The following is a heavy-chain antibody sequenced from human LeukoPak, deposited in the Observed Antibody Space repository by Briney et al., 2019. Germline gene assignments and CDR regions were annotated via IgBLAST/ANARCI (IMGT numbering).Heavy chain of an antibody. Sequence: ASVKVSCKASGGTFSSYAISWVRQAPGQGLEWMGGIIPIFGTANYAQKFQGRVTITADESTSTAYMELSSLRSEHTAVYYCARDRSSSWYPNWFDPWGQGTLVTVSS. CDR3: ARDRSSSWYPNWFDP. CDR2: IIPIFGTA. CDR1: GGTFSSYA. J-gene: IGHJ5*02. V-gene: IGHV1-69*01. D-gene: IGHD6-13*01.